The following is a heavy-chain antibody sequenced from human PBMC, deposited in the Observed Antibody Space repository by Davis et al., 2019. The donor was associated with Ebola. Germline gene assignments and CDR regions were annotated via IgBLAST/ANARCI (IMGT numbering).Heavy chain of an antibody. V-gene: IGHV4-34*01. CDR3: AREGIGGRWLHRALDY. Sequence: GALRLPCAVYGGSLSGYYWSWIRQPPGKGLEWIGEINHSGSTNYNPSPKSRVTISVDTSKNQFSLKLSSVTAADTAVYYCAREGIGGRWLHRALDYRGQGTLVTVSS. CDR2: INHSGST. D-gene: IGHD5-24*01. J-gene: IGHJ4*02. CDR1: GGSLSGYY.